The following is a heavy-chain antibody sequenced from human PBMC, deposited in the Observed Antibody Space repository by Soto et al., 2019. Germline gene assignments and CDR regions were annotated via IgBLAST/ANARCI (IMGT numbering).Heavy chain of an antibody. V-gene: IGHV4-31*03. J-gene: IGHJ5*02. CDR1: GGSISSGGYY. CDR3: VRSRPLQWFDAGRWFDP. CDR2: IYYSGST. D-gene: IGHD3-10*01. Sequence: TSETLSLTCTVSGGSISSGGYYWSWIRQHPGKGLEWIGCIYYSGSTYYNPSLKCRVTISVDTSKNQFSLKLSSVTAADTAVYYCVRSRPLQWFDAGRWFDPWGQGTLVTVSS.